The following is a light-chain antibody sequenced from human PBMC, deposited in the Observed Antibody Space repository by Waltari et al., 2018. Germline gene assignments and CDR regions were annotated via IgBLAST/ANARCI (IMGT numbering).Light chain of an antibody. CDR3: LQDYNYPRT. CDR2: AAS. V-gene: IGKV1-6*01. Sequence: AIQMTQFPSSLSASVGDRVTITCRASHSIRNDLVWYQQKPGKAPKLLIYAASSLQRGVPSRFSGSASGTDFTLTISNLQPEDFATYYCLQDYNYPRTFGQGTKVEIK. J-gene: IGKJ1*01. CDR1: HSIRND.